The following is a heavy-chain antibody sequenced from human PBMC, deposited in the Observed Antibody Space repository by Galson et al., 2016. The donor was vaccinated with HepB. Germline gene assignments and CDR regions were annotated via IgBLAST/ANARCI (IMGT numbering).Heavy chain of an antibody. CDR1: GHTFTSYY. Sequence: SGHTFTSYYIHWVRQAPGQGLEWMGIINPSGGSTSYAQKFQGRIAMTRDTSTRPVYMELSSLRSEDSAVYYCAREGSVTSFVDSWGQGAVVTVSS. J-gene: IGHJ4*02. CDR3: AREGSVTSFVDS. V-gene: IGHV1-46*01. CDR2: INPSGGST. D-gene: IGHD2-2*01.